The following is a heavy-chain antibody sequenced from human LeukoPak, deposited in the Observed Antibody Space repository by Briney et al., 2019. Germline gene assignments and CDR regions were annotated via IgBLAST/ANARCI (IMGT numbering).Heavy chain of an antibody. CDR3: ARNDQLLYYYYYYMDV. D-gene: IGHD2-2*01. CDR1: GFTFSSYS. CDR2: ISSSSRYI. Sequence: GGSLRLSCAASGFTFSSYSMNWVRQAPGKGLEWVSSISSSSRYIYYADSVKGRFTISRDNAKNSLYLQMNSLRAEDTAVYYCARNDQLLYYYYYYMDVWGKGTTVTVSS. V-gene: IGHV3-21*01. J-gene: IGHJ6*03.